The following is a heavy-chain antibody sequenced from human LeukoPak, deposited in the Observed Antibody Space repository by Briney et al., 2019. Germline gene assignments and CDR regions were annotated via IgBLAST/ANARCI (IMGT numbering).Heavy chain of an antibody. Sequence: PSETLSPTCAVYGGSFSGYYWSWIRQPPGKGLEWIGEINHSGSTNYNPSLKSRVTISVDTSKDQFSLKLSSVTAADAAVYYCARLRGVYSGYDSVWGKGTTVTVSS. CDR1: GGSFSGYY. CDR2: INHSGST. V-gene: IGHV4-34*01. J-gene: IGHJ6*04. D-gene: IGHD5-12*01. CDR3: ARLRGVYSGYDSV.